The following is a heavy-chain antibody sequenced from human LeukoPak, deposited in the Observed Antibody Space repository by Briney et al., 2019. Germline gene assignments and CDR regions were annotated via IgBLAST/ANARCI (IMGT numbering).Heavy chain of an antibody. CDR2: ISYDGSNK. CDR1: GFTFSSYG. CDR3: AKDLPQGYSGSYGGYYYYGMDV. Sequence: GRSLRLSCAASGFTFSSYGMHWVRQAPGKGLEWVAVISYDGSNKYYADSVKGRFTISRDNSENTLYLQVNSLRAEDTAVYYCAKDLPQGYSGSYGGYYYYGMDVWGQGTTVTVSS. J-gene: IGHJ6*02. V-gene: IGHV3-30*18. D-gene: IGHD1-26*01.